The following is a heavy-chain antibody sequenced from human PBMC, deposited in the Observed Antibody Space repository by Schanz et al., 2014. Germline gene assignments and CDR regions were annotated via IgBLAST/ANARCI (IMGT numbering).Heavy chain of an antibody. CDR1: GFIFSNSW. Sequence: EVHLLESGGGLVQPGGSLRLSCAASGFIFSNSWMSWVRQAPGKGLEWVANIKQDGSEKYYVDSVKGRFTISRDNAKNSLYLQMNSLTAEDTAVYYCAKDLYNYGIFDSWGQGTLVTVSS. V-gene: IGHV3-7*01. CDR2: IKQDGSEK. J-gene: IGHJ5*01. D-gene: IGHD3-16*01. CDR3: AKDLYNYGIFDS.